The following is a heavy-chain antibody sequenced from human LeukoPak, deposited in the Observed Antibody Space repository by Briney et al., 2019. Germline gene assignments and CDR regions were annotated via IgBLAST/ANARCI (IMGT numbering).Heavy chain of an antibody. D-gene: IGHD5-18*01. CDR1: GGTFSSYA. J-gene: IGHJ6*03. CDR3: ARNTGYSYYYYYYMDV. V-gene: IGHV1-69*10. Sequence: VQISCKASGGTFSSYAISWVRRAPGQGREWMGGIIPIFGRANYSQKFQGRGTITADKSTSTAYMELSSLRSEDTAVYYCARNTGYSYYYYYYMDVWGKGTTVTVSS. CDR2: IIPIFGRA.